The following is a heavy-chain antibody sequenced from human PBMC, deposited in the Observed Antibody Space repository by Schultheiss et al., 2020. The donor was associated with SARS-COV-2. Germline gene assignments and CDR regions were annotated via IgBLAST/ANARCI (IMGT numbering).Heavy chain of an antibody. CDR2: IIPILGIA. D-gene: IGHD6-6*01. V-gene: IGHV1-69*04. Sequence: SVKVSCKASGGTFSSYAISWVRQAPGQGLEWMGRIIPILGIANYAQKFQGRVTITADKSTSTAYMELSSLRSEDTAVYYCARDPGGQLVPGSVDYWGQGTLVTVSS. CDR1: GGTFSSYA. J-gene: IGHJ4*02. CDR3: ARDPGGQLVPGSVDY.